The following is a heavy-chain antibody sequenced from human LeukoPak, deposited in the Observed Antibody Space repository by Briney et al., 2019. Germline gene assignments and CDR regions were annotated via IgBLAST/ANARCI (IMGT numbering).Heavy chain of an antibody. D-gene: IGHD3-10*01. J-gene: IGHJ6*03. V-gene: IGHV4-59*01. Sequence: SETLSLTCTVSGGSISSYYWSWIRQPPGKGLEWIGYTYYSGSTNYNPSLKSRVTISVDTSKNQFSLKLSSVTAADTAVYYCARVRGYGSGSYFIDVWGKGTTVTVSS. CDR1: GGSISSYY. CDR2: TYYSGST. CDR3: ARVRGYGSGSYFIDV.